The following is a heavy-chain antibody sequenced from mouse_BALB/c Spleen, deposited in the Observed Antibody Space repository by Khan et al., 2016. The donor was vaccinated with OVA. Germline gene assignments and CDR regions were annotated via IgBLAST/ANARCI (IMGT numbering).Heavy chain of an antibody. V-gene: IGHV2-6-4*01. Sequence: QVQLKQSGPGLVAPSQSLSITCTVSGFSLSRYSVHWVRQPPGKGLEWLGIMWSGGSTDSNSALKSRLSISKDNSKSQVFLKMNSLQTDDTAMYYCARNRDGWSYWYFDFWGAGTTVTVSS. J-gene: IGHJ1*01. CDR3: ARNRDGWSYWYFDF. D-gene: IGHD2-3*01. CDR1: GFSLSRYS. CDR2: MWSGGST.